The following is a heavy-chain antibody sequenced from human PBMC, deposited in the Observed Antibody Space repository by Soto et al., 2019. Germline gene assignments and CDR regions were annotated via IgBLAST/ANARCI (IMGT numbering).Heavy chain of an antibody. V-gene: IGHV3-7*03. CDR1: GFTFTNYW. CDR3: ARGMGTPGIDS. D-gene: IGHD1-1*01. CDR2: INQDGSDK. Sequence: EVQLVESGGGLVQPGGSLRLSCAVSGFTFTNYWMNWVRQAPGRGLEWLANINQDGSDKSYVDAVKGRFTISRDNAKKSLYLQMNSLRAEDTAFYYCARGMGTPGIDSWGHGTLVTVSS. J-gene: IGHJ5*01.